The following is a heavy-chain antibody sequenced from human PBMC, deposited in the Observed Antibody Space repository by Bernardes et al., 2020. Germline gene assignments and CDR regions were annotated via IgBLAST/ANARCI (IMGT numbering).Heavy chain of an antibody. J-gene: IGHJ4*02. CDR2: INTHTGNP. D-gene: IGHD3-16*02. Sequence: ASVKVSCRVSGYSLGNYGMNWVRQAPGQGLEWLGWINTHTGNPTYAQDFAGRFVFSLDTSVSTAYLQINSLKAEDTAVYYCARDRYSSSFYAADYWGQGTLVTVSS. CDR1: GYSLGNYG. CDR3: ARDRYSSSFYAADY. V-gene: IGHV7-4-1*02.